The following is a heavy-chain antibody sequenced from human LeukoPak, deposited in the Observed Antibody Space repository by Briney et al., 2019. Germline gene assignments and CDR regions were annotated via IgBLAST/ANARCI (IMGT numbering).Heavy chain of an antibody. V-gene: IGHV4-61*05. Sequence: SETLSLTCTVSGGSISSSSYYWGWIRQPPGKGLEWIGYIYYSGSTNYNPSLKSRVTISVDTSKNQFSLKLSSVTAADTAVYYCARGWDSSGWDYWGQGTLVTVSS. CDR2: IYYSGST. J-gene: IGHJ4*02. CDR3: ARGWDSSGWDY. D-gene: IGHD6-19*01. CDR1: GGSISSSSYY.